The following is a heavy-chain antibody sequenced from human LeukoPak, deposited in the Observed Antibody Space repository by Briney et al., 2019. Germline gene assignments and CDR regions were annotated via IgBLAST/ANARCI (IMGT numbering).Heavy chain of an antibody. Sequence: KPSETLSLTCAVSGYSISSGYYWGWIRQPPGKGLEWIGSIYHSGSTYYNPSLKSRVTISVDTSKNQFSLKLSSVTAADTAVYYCARGVASFDYWGRGTLVTVSS. J-gene: IGHJ4*02. CDR1: GYSISSGYY. CDR3: ARGVASFDY. CDR2: IYHSGST. V-gene: IGHV4-38-2*01. D-gene: IGHD2-15*01.